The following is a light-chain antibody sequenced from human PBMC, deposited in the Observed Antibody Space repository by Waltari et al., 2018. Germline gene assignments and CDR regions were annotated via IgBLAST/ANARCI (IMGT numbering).Light chain of an antibody. J-gene: IGLJ3*02. V-gene: IGLV1-40*01. Sequence: HSVLPQPPSMSGAPGQQAPVPCTGRRSNFGAVYDVTWYQQFPAAAPKLLIFGNTNRASGVPGRFSGSKSGTSASLAIAGLQSEDEAVYYCQSFDSSLSASVFGGGTKLTVL. CDR2: GNT. CDR3: QSFDSSLSASV. CDR1: RSNFGAVYD.